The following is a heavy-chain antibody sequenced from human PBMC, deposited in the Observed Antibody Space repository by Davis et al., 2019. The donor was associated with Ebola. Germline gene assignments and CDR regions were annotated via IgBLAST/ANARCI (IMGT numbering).Heavy chain of an antibody. V-gene: IGHV4-59*01. CDR2: IHYSGST. CDR1: GDSISSYY. CDR3: ARMGYDFWSGYYTGSWFDP. J-gene: IGHJ5*02. Sequence: SETLSLTCNVSGDSISSYYWSWIRQAPGKGLEWIGNIHYSGSTNYNPSLKSRVTISVDTSKNQFSLKLSSVTAADTAVYYCARMGYDFWSGYYTGSWFDPWGQGTLVTVSS. D-gene: IGHD3-3*01.